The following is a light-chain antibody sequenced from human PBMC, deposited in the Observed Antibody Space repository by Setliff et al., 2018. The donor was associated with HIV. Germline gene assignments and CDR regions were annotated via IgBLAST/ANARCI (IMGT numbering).Light chain of an antibody. V-gene: IGLV2-11*01. CDR3: CSYAGNYAWV. Sequence: QSVLTQPHSVSGSPGQSVTISCTGTSSDVGGYSFVSWYQQHPNKAPELMVYAVNKRPSGVPDRFSGSKSGNTASLIISGLQPDDEADYYCCSYAGNYAWVFGGGTK. CDR1: SSDVGGYSF. CDR2: AVN. J-gene: IGLJ3*02.